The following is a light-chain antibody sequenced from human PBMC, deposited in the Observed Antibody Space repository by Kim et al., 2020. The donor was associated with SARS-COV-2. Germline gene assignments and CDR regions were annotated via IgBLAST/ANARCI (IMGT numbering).Light chain of an antibody. Sequence: ALGQTVRITCQGDTLRSLFANWYQQKPGHAPVLVIYVNKNRPSGIPDRFSGSSPGNTASLTITGAQAEDEADYYCNSRDSSGNHVVFGGGTQLTVL. V-gene: IGLV3-19*01. CDR1: TLRSLF. CDR2: VNK. J-gene: IGLJ2*01. CDR3: NSRDSSGNHVV.